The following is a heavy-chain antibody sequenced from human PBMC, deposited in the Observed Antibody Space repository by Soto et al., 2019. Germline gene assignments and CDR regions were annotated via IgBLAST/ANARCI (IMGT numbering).Heavy chain of an antibody. D-gene: IGHD6-19*01. V-gene: IGHV1-3*01. CDR1: GYTFASYA. J-gene: IGHJ4*02. CDR3: ARSETIAVVGEFDY. CDR2: INSNTENT. Sequence: ASVKVSCKASGYTFASYAMHWVRQAPREGLEWMGWINSNTENTQYVQKFQGRVTMTRDTSANIAYMELSSLRFEDTAVYYCARSETIAVVGEFDYWGQGKMVTVSA.